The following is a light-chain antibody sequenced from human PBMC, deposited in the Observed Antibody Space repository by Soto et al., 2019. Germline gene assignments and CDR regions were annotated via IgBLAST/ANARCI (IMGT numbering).Light chain of an antibody. CDR3: SSYAGSNIFYV. J-gene: IGLJ1*01. V-gene: IGLV2-8*01. CDR2: EVS. Sequence: QPVLTQPPSASGSPGQSVTISCTGTSSDVGGYNYVSWYQQHPGKAPKLMIYEVSKRPSGVPDRFSGSKSGNTASLTVSGLQAEDEADYYCSSYAGSNIFYVFGTGTQLTVL. CDR1: SSDVGGYNY.